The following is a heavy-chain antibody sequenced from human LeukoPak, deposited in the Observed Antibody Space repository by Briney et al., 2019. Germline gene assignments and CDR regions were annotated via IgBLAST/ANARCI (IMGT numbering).Heavy chain of an antibody. CDR1: GGSISSYY. CDR3: ARQIPYYYGMDV. CDR2: IYYSGST. V-gene: IGHV4-59*08. J-gene: IGHJ6*02. Sequence: SETLSLTCTVSGGSISSYYWSWIRQPPGKGLEWIGYIYYSGSTNYNPSLKSRVTISVDTSKNQFSLKLSSVTAADTAVYYCARQIPYYYGMDVWGQGTTVTVSS.